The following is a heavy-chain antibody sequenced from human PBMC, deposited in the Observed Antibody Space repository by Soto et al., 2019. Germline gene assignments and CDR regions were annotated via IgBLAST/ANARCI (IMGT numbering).Heavy chain of an antibody. V-gene: IGHV3-7*05. D-gene: IGHD4-17*01. CDR3: TKGHYGDGLG. CDR2: INPDGSAK. Sequence: EVQLVESGGGLVQPGGSLRISCAASGFIFRSYWMSWVRQAPGKGLQWVAYINPDGSAKYYEDSVKGRFTISRDNAKNSLYLQIDSLTTEDTAVYYCTKGHYGDGLGWGQGALVTVSS. J-gene: IGHJ4*02. CDR1: GFIFRSYW.